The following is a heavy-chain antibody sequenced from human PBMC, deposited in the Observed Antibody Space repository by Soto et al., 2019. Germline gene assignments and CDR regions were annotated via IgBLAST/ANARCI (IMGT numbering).Heavy chain of an antibody. CDR2: IYHSGST. CDR1: GGSISSGGYS. CDR3: ARGRDGGKDDWYFDL. V-gene: IGHV4-30-2*01. Sequence: QLQLQESGSGLVKPSQTLSLTCAVSGGSISSGGYSWSWIRQPPGKGLEWIGYIYHSGSTYYNPSLKSRVTISVDRSKNQFSLKLSSVTAADTAVYYCARGRDGGKDDWYFDLWGRGTLVTVSS. J-gene: IGHJ2*01. D-gene: IGHD2-15*01.